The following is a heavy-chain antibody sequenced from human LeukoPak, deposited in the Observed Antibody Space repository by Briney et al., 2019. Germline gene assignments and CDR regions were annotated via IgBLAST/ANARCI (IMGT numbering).Heavy chain of an antibody. CDR3: TKEESYSGWYYYYYMDV. CDR2: IRYDGNNR. V-gene: IGHV3-30*02. Sequence: GGSLRLSCAAAGFNVSSYGIDWVRQAPGKGLEWVAFIRYDGNNRYYADSVKGRFTVSRDNSKNTLYLQINSLRAEDTAVYYCTKEESYSGWYYYYYMDVWGKGTTVTVSS. D-gene: IGHD6-19*01. CDR1: GFNVSSYG. J-gene: IGHJ6*03.